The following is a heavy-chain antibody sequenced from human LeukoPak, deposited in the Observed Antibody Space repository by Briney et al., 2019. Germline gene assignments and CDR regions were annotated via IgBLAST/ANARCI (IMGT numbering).Heavy chain of an antibody. Sequence: ASVKVSCKASGYTLTSYAMHWVRQAPGQRLEWMGWINAGNGNTKYSQKFQGRVTITRDTSASTAYMELSSLRSEDTAVYYCARGYCSSTSCYRGPFDYWGQGTLVTVSS. J-gene: IGHJ4*02. D-gene: IGHD2-2*01. V-gene: IGHV1-3*01. CDR1: GYTLTSYA. CDR3: ARGYCSSTSCYRGPFDY. CDR2: INAGNGNT.